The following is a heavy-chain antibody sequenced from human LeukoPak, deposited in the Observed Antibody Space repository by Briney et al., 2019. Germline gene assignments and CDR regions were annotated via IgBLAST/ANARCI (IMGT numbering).Heavy chain of an antibody. CDR3: TRGYSYGLLY. Sequence: WIRQPPGKGLEWVGFIRSKAYGGTTEYAASVKGRFTISRDDSKSIAYLQMNSLKTEDTAVYYCTRGYSYGLLYWGQGTLVTVSS. J-gene: IGHJ4*02. CDR2: IRSKAYGGTT. V-gene: IGHV3-49*02. D-gene: IGHD5-18*01.